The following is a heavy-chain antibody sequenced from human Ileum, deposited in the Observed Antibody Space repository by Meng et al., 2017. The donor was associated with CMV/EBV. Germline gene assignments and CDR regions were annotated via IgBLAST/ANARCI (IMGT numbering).Heavy chain of an antibody. CDR1: GYSINSDHY. J-gene: IGHJ6*02. V-gene: IGHV4-38-2*02. D-gene: IGHD4-17*01. Sequence: SDTLSLTCSVSGYSINSDHYWGWIRQPPGKGLEWIGSIHHSGDTYYNPSLKSRVTISVETSKNHFSLKLASVTAADTAVYFCARDHGDDFYYGMDVWGQGTTVTVSS. CDR2: IHHSGDT. CDR3: ARDHGDDFYYGMDV.